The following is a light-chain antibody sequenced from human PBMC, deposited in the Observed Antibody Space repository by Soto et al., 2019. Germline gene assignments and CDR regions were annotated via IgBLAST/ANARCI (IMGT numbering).Light chain of an antibody. V-gene: IGLV2-8*01. CDR1: SSDVGGYNY. CDR3: RSYAGRDHWV. CDR2: EVT. J-gene: IGLJ1*01. Sequence: QSVLTQPPSASGSPGQSVTISCTGTSSDVGGYNYVSWYQQHPGKAPKLLIYEVTKRPSGVPNRFSGSKSGNTASLTVSGVQAEDEADYYCRSYAGRDHWVFRSGTKLPVL.